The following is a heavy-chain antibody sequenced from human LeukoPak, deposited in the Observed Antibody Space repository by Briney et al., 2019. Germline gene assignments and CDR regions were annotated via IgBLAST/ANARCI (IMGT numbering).Heavy chain of an antibody. J-gene: IGHJ4*02. Sequence: GGSLRLSCAASGFTFSSYGMHWVRQAPGKGLEWVAVIWYDGTNKNYGDSVKGRFTISRDNSKNTVYLQMNSLRAEDTAVYYCVRDPYEAYWGQGTLVTVSS. CDR2: IWYDGTNK. V-gene: IGHV3-33*01. CDR1: GFTFSSYG. CDR3: VRDPYEAY. D-gene: IGHD5-12*01.